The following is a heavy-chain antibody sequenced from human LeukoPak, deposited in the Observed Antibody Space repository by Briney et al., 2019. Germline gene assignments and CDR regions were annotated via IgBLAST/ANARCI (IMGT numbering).Heavy chain of an antibody. Sequence: PGGSLRLSCAASGFTFSDYYMSWIRQAPGKGLEWVSYISSSGSTIYYADSVKGRFTISRDNAKNSLYLQTNSLRAEDTAVYYCARDRAAALTYFDYWGQGTLVTVSS. CDR1: GFTFSDYY. D-gene: IGHD6-13*01. J-gene: IGHJ4*02. CDR2: ISSSGSTI. V-gene: IGHV3-11*04. CDR3: ARDRAAALTYFDY.